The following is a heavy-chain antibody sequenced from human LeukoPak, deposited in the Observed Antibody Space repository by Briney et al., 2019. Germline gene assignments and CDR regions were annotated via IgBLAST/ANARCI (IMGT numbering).Heavy chain of an antibody. Sequence: QPGGSLRLSCAASGFTFSSYDMHWVRQATGKGLEWVSAIGTAGDTYYPGSVKGRFTISRENAKNSLYLQMNSLRAGDTAVYYCARALPASYGDYDPGLDYWGQGTLVTVSS. J-gene: IGHJ4*02. CDR3: ARALPASYGDYDPGLDY. D-gene: IGHD4-17*01. CDR2: IGTAGDT. V-gene: IGHV3-13*01. CDR1: GFTFSSYD.